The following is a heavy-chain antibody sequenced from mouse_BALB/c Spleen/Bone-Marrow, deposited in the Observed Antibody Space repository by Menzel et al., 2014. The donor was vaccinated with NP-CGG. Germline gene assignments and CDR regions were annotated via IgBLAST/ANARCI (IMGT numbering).Heavy chain of an antibody. V-gene: IGHV14-3*02. Sequence: EVQLQQSGAELVKPGASVKLSCTASGFNVKDTYMQWVKQRPEQGLEWIGRIDPANGNTQYDPTFQGKATITTDTSSNTAYLQLSSLTSEDTAVYYCTREGHYYGSDVLDYWGQGTSVTGSS. CDR1: GFNVKDTY. CDR2: IDPANGNT. J-gene: IGHJ4*01. CDR3: TREGHYYGSDVLDY. D-gene: IGHD1-2*01.